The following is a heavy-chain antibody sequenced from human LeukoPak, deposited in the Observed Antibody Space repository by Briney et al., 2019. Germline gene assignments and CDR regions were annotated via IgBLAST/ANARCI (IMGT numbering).Heavy chain of an antibody. D-gene: IGHD6-19*01. CDR3: AKFGYSSGWYFHFDY. CDR2: IYSGGST. V-gene: IGHV3-53*01. Sequence: PGGSLRLSCAASGFTFSSYSMNWVRQAPGKGLEWVSVIYSGGSTYYADSVKGRFTISRDSSKSTLYLQMNSLRAEDTAVYYCAKFGYSSGWYFHFDYWGQGTLVTVSS. CDR1: GFTFSSYS. J-gene: IGHJ4*02.